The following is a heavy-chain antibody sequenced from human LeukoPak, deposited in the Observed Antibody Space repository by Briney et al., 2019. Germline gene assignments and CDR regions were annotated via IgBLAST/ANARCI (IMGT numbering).Heavy chain of an antibody. Sequence: GSLRLSCVASGFNVSSTYMNWIRQSPGKGLEWVGYIYYSGSTNYNPSLKSRVTISVDTSKNQFSLKLSSVTAADTAVYYCARHVWLQPFDYWGQGTLVTVSS. CDR3: ARHVWLQPFDY. D-gene: IGHD3-9*01. CDR1: GFNVSSTY. J-gene: IGHJ4*02. CDR2: IYYSGST. V-gene: IGHV4-59*08.